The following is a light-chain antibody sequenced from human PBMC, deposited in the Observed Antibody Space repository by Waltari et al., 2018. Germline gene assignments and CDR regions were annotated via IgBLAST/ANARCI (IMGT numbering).Light chain of an antibody. CDR1: SGHSTNV. J-gene: IGLJ3*02. CDR2: VNSDVSH. V-gene: IGLV4-69*01. Sequence: QLVLNQSPSASASLGASVKLTCTLDSGHSTNVIAWLQQQPEKGPRFLMRVNSDVSHSKGDEIPDRFSGSSSGTERYLTISSLQSEDEADYYCQTGGHGTWVFGGGTKLSVL. CDR3: QTGGHGTWV.